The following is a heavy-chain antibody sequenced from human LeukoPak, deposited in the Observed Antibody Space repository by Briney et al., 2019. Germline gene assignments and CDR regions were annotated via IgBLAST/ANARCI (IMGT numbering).Heavy chain of an antibody. CDR1: GYHFTSYW. CDR3: ALRGSGSYDH. V-gene: IGHV5-51*01. D-gene: IGHD3-10*01. CDR2: IYPGESDT. Sequence: GGALQISCKGSGYHFTSYWIGWGRQMPGKGLEWMGIIYPGESDTRYSPSFQGQVTISADKSISTAYLQWSSLKASDTAMYYCALRGSGSYDHWGQGTLVTVSS. J-gene: IGHJ5*02.